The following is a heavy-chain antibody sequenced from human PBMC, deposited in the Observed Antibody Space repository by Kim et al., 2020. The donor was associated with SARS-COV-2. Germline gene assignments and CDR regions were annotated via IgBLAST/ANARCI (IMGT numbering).Heavy chain of an antibody. CDR2: ISSSSSYI. V-gene: IGHV3-21*01. CDR3: ARDDCSRPSCYDQEGYYSGLDV. Sequence: GGSLRLSCAASGFTFSSYSMNWVRQAPGKGLEWVSSISSSSSYIYYADSVKGRFTISRDNAKNSLYLQMNSLRAEDTAVYYCARDDCSRPSCYDQEGYYSGLDVWGQGTTVTVSS. J-gene: IGHJ6*02. CDR1: GFTFSSYS. D-gene: IGHD2-2*01.